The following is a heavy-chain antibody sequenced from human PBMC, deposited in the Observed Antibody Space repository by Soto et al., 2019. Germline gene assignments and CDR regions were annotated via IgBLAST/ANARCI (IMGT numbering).Heavy chain of an antibody. Sequence: PSETLSLTCAVYGGSLSGYYCSWIRQFPGKGLEWIGYISYSESTDYNPSLKSRVTISADTSKNQFSLKLSSVTAADTAVYYCAGGNDYAKIGYWGQGAQVTVSS. CDR1: GGSLSGYY. V-gene: IGHV4-31*11. CDR3: AGGNDYAKIGY. J-gene: IGHJ4*02. CDR2: ISYSEST. D-gene: IGHD4-17*01.